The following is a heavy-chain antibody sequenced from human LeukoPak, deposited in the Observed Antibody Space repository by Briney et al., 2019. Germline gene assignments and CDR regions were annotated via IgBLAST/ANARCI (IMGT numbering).Heavy chain of an antibody. CDR1: GGSISSGDYY. Sequence: PSETLSLTCTVSGGSISSGDYYWSWIRQPPGKGLEWIGYIYYSGSTYYNPSLKSRVTISVDTSKNQFSLKLSSVTAADTAVYYCARERESYYYGSGSYGPDPFDPWGQGTLVTVSS. CDR2: IYYSGST. J-gene: IGHJ5*02. CDR3: ARERESYYYGSGSYGPDPFDP. D-gene: IGHD3-10*01. V-gene: IGHV4-30-4*01.